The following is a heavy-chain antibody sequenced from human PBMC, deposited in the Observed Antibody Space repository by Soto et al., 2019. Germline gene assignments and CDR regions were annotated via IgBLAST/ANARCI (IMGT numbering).Heavy chain of an antibody. Sequence: SETLSLTCAVYGGSFSGYYWSWIRQPPGKGLEWIGEINHSGSTNYNPSLKSRVTISVDTSKNQFSLKLSSVTAADTAVYYCATVSAASGWYGYGYWGQGTQVTVSS. J-gene: IGHJ4*02. CDR1: GGSFSGYY. D-gene: IGHD6-19*01. V-gene: IGHV4-34*01. CDR3: ATVSAASGWYGYGY. CDR2: INHSGST.